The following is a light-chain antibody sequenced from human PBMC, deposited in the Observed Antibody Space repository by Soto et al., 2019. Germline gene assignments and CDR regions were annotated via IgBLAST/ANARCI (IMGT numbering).Light chain of an antibody. CDR3: QQRSNFT. J-gene: IGKJ5*01. V-gene: IGKV3-11*01. CDR2: DAS. Sequence: EIVFTQSPATLSLSPGERATLSCRASQSVSSYLAWYQQKPGQAPRLLIYDASNRATGIPARFSGSGSGTDFTLTISSLEPEDFAVYYCQQRSNFTFGQGTRLE. CDR1: QSVSSY.